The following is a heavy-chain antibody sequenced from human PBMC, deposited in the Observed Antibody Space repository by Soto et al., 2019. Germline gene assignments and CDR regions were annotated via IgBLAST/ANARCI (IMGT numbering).Heavy chain of an antibody. CDR3: ATDLTYYYDSSGSPANY. CDR2: FDPEDGET. D-gene: IGHD3-22*01. CDR1: GYTLTELS. J-gene: IGHJ4*02. V-gene: IGHV1-24*01. Sequence: ASVNVSCKVSGYTLTELSMHWVRQAPGKGLEWMGGFDPEDGETIYAQKFQGRVTMTEDTSTDTAYMELSSLRSEDTAVYYCATDLTYYYDSSGSPANYWGQGTLVTVSS.